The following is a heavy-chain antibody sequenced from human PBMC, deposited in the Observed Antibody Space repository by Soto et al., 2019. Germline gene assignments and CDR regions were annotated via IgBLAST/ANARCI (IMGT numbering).Heavy chain of an antibody. CDR3: AKVQLIGGNWRTRSPARYFDY. Sequence: GGSLRLSCAASGFTFSSYAMSWVRQAPGKGLEWVSAISGSGGSTYYADSVKGRFTISRDNSKNTLYLQMNSLRAEDTAVYYCAKVQLIGGNWRTRSPARYFDYWGQGTLVTVSS. CDR2: ISGSGGST. J-gene: IGHJ4*02. D-gene: IGHD1-20*01. V-gene: IGHV3-23*01. CDR1: GFTFSSYA.